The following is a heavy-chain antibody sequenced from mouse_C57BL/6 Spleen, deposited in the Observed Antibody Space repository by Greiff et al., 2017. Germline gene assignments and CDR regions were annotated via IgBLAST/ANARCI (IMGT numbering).Heavy chain of an antibody. CDR1: GYAFTNYL. V-gene: IGHV1-54*01. D-gene: IGHD2-12*01. Sequence: QVQLQQSGAELVRPGTSVKVSCKASGYAFTNYLIEWVKQRPGQGLEGIGVINPGSGGTNYNEKFKGKATLTADKSSSTAYMQLSSLTSEDSAVYFCARGCYYGYYPKAMDYWGQGTSVTVSS. CDR3: ARGCYYGYYPKAMDY. CDR2: INPGSGGT. J-gene: IGHJ4*01.